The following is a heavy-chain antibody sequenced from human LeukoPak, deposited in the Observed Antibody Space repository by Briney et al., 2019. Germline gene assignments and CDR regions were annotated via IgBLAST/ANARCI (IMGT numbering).Heavy chain of an antibody. V-gene: IGHV3-21*01. J-gene: IGHJ4*02. Sequence: PGGSLRLSCAASGFTFSSYSMNWVRQAPGKGLEWVSSISSSSSYIYYADSVKGRFTISRDNDKNSLYLQMNSLRAEDTAVYYCARIGTTYFDYWGQGTLVTVSS. D-gene: IGHD4-11*01. CDR2: ISSSSSYI. CDR3: ARIGTTYFDY. CDR1: GFTFSSYS.